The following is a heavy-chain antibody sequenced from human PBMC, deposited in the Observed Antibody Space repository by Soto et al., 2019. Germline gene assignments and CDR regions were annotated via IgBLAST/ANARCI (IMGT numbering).Heavy chain of an antibody. D-gene: IGHD2-15*01. CDR3: AKYCIVTRGPFDD. Sequence: GGSVRLSYGASGVSFSSYAMSWVRQAPGEGLEWVSSITSTGDRAYYADSVKGRVTVSRDNSKNTLYLRMNSLRAKARAVYQSAKYCIVTRGPFDDWGRGTTVAVPS. CDR2: ITSTGDRA. V-gene: IGHV3-23*01. J-gene: IGHJ4*01. CDR1: GVSFSSYA.